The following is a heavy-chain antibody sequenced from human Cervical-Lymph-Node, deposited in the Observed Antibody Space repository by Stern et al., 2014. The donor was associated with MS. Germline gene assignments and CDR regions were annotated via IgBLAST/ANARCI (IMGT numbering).Heavy chain of an antibody. D-gene: IGHD6-19*01. CDR3: WKGRTVAGKGVGAFDI. V-gene: IGHV3-30*18. J-gene: IGHJ3*02. CDR1: GFIFSNFG. CDR2: ISYDVHDT. Sequence: VQLVESGGGVVQPGRSLRLSCAASGFIFSNFGMHWVRQAPGQGLEWVAIISYDVHDTNYADSVKGRFTISRDNYKNTVYLQIHSLRAEDAAMYYCWKGRTVAGKGVGAFDIWGQGTMVTVSS.